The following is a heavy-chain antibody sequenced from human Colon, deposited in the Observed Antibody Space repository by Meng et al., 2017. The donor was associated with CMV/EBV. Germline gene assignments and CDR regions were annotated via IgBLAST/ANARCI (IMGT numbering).Heavy chain of an antibody. J-gene: IGHJ4*02. CDR1: GISFKSYA. V-gene: IGHV3-23*01. D-gene: IGHD2-2*02. Sequence: GGSLRLSCAFSGISFKSYAMSWVRQAPGQGLEWVAVISSAGDEIYYADSVKGRFIVSRDNAKNTLFLQINGLGAEDTAVYYCAKNLFVPPAIMSVFAPNDYWGQGTLVTVSS. CDR2: ISSAGDEI. CDR3: AKNLFVPPAIMSVFAPNDY.